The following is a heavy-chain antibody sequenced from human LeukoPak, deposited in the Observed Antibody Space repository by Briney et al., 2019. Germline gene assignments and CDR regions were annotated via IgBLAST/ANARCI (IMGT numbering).Heavy chain of an antibody. Sequence: TGGSLRLSCAASGFTFSSYAMSWVRQAPGKGLEWVSAFSGSGGSTYYADSVKGRFTISRDNSKNTLYLQMNSLRAEDTAVYYCAKDLYYYGSGSYYNFASLDYWGQGTLVTVSS. CDR2: FSGSGGST. J-gene: IGHJ4*02. CDR1: GFTFSSYA. V-gene: IGHV3-23*01. D-gene: IGHD3-10*01. CDR3: AKDLYYYGSGSYYNFASLDY.